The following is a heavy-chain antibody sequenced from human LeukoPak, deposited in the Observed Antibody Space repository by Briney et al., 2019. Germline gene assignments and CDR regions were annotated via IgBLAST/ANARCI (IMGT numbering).Heavy chain of an antibody. CDR1: GGSLSSYY. J-gene: IGHJ4*02. CDR3: ARDAALGPFDS. D-gene: IGHD3-16*01. CDR2: IFHSGAT. V-gene: IGHV4-59*01. Sequence: SETLSLTCTISGGSLSSYYWSWIRQPPGKGLEWIGYIFHSGATNYSPSLKSRVTMSVDTSKNQFSLRLRSVTAADTAVYYCARDAALGPFDSWGQGIQVTVSS.